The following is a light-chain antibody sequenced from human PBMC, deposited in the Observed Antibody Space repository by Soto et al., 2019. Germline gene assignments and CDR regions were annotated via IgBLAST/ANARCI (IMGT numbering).Light chain of an antibody. CDR3: GTWDSSLSGV. CDR1: SSNIGNNY. Sequence: QSVLTQPPSVSAAPGQKVTISCSGSSSNIGNNYVSWYQQLPGTAPKLLIYENNKRPSGIPDRFSGSKSGTSATLGITGLQTGDEADYYRGTWDSSLSGVFGGGTKLTVL. CDR2: ENN. J-gene: IGLJ2*01. V-gene: IGLV1-51*02.